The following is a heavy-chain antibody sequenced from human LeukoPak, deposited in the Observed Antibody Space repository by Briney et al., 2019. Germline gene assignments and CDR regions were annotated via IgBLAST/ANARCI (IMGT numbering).Heavy chain of an antibody. CDR1: GFTFRGYG. V-gene: IGHV3-30*18. Sequence: GRSLRLSCAASGFTFRGYGMHWVRQAPGKGLEWVAVISYDGSNKYYADSVKGRFTISRDNSKNTLFLQMNSLRAEDTAVYYCAKELLGYCSSTSCYGGGFDYWGQGTLVTVSS. CDR3: AKELLGYCSSTSCYGGGFDY. D-gene: IGHD2-2*01. J-gene: IGHJ4*02. CDR2: ISYDGSNK.